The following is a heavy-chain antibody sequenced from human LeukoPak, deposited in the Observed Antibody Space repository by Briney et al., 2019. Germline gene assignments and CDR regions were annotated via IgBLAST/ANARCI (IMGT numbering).Heavy chain of an antibody. Sequence: SETLSLTCTVSGGSISSSSYYWGWIRQPPGKGLEWIGSIYYSGSTYYNPSLKSRVTISVDTSKNQFSLKLSSVTAADTAAYYCARPPYSYGPFDYWGQGTLVTVSS. V-gene: IGHV4-39*01. J-gene: IGHJ4*02. D-gene: IGHD5-18*01. CDR3: ARPPYSYGPFDY. CDR2: IYYSGST. CDR1: GGSISSSSYY.